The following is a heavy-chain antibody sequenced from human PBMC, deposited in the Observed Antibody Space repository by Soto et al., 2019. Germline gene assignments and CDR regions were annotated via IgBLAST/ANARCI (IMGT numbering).Heavy chain of an antibody. CDR1: GYTFTGYY. Sequence: ASVKVSCKASGYTFTGYYMHWVRQAPGQGLEWKGWIKPNSGGTNYAQKFQGWVTMTRDTSISTAYMELSRLRSYDTAVYYCARDLRDSSGFLDYWGQGTLVTVSS. CDR3: ARDLRDSSGFLDY. J-gene: IGHJ4*02. D-gene: IGHD6-19*01. CDR2: IKPNSGGT. V-gene: IGHV1-2*04.